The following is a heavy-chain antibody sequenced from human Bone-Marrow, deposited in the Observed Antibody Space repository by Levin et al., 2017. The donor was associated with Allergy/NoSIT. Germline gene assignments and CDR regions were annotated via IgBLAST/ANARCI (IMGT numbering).Heavy chain of an antibody. CDR2: ISMSSTTI. CDR1: GFIFSNFY. V-gene: IGHV3-11*01. CDR3: VRAAHDGGWSTSFDP. J-gene: IGHJ5*02. D-gene: IGHD6-19*01. Sequence: NPGESLKISCAASGFIFSNFYMSWMRQAPGKGPEWLAYISMSSTTIFYADSVRGRFTISRDNVKDSLYLQMDSLRVEDSALYYCVRAAHDGGWSTSFDPWGQGTRVIVSS.